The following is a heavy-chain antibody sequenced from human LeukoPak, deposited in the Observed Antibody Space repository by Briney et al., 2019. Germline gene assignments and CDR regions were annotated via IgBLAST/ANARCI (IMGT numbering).Heavy chain of an antibody. J-gene: IGHJ4*02. CDR3: ASESNYYGSGSYDH. Sequence: GRSLRLSCAASGFTFSSYGMHWVRQAPGKGLEWVSYISSSGSTIYYADSVKGRFTISRDNAKNSLYLQMNSLRAEDTAVYYCASESNYYGSGSYDHWGQGTLVTVSS. CDR2: ISSSGSTI. D-gene: IGHD3-10*01. V-gene: IGHV3-48*04. CDR1: GFTFSSYG.